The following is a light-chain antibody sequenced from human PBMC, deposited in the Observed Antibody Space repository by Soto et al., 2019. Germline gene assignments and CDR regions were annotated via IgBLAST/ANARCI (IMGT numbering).Light chain of an antibody. CDR1: QSVINY. J-gene: IGKJ2*01. CDR2: DAS. CDR3: QQRSNWPRT. V-gene: IGKV3-11*01. Sequence: EIVLTQSPATLSLSPGERATLSCRASQSVINYIAWYQQKPGQAPRLPISDASNRATGIPARFSGSGSGTDFTLTISSLEPEDFAVYYCQQRSNWPRTFGQGTKVEIK.